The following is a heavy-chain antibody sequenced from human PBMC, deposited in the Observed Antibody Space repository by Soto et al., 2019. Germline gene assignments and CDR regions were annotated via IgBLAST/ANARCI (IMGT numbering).Heavy chain of an antibody. V-gene: IGHV3-23*01. Sequence: GGSLRLSCAASGFTFSSYAMSWVRQAPGKGLEWVSAISGSGGSTYYADSVKGRFTISRDNSKNTLYLQMNSLRAEDTAVYYCAKDGTYDFWSGQLSYYYYYMDVWGKGTTVTVSS. D-gene: IGHD3-3*01. CDR3: AKDGTYDFWSGQLSYYYYYMDV. CDR1: GFTFSSYA. CDR2: ISGSGGST. J-gene: IGHJ6*03.